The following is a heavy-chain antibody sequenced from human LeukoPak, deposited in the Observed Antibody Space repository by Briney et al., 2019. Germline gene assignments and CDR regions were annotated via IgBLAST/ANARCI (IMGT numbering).Heavy chain of an antibody. Sequence: GSLRLSCVASGFSFGGHWMTWARQAPGKGLEWVATINQNGSLTYYVDSVEGRFTISRDNAMKSLFLQMNSLRGEDVGVYYCARVNWIGVLFDCWGQGTPVTVSS. CDR3: ARVNWIGVLFDC. CDR2: INQNGSLT. CDR1: GFSFGGHW. D-gene: IGHD1-1*01. J-gene: IGHJ5*01. V-gene: IGHV3-7*03.